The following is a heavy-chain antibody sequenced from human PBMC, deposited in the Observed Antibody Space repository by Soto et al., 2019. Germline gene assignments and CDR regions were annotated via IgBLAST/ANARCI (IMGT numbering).Heavy chain of an antibody. CDR2: ISSSSSYI. J-gene: IGHJ4*02. Sequence: EVQLVESGGGLVKPGGSLRLSCAASGFTISSYSMNGVRQAPGKGLEWVSSISSSSSYIYYADSVKGRFTISRDHAKNSLYLQMNSLRAEDTAVYYCASSIDFGVAAIDYWGQGTLVTVSS. CDR1: GFTISSYS. D-gene: IGHD3-3*01. CDR3: ASSIDFGVAAIDY. V-gene: IGHV3-21*01.